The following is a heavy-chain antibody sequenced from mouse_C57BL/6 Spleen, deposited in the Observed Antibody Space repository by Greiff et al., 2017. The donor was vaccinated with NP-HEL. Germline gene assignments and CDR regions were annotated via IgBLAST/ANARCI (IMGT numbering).Heavy chain of an antibody. J-gene: IGHJ4*01. V-gene: IGHV2-2*01. CDR3: ARGTYDYGDAMDY. D-gene: IGHD2-4*01. CDR2: IWSGGST. Sequence: QVQLKESGPGLVQPSQSLSITCTVSGFSLTSYGVHWVRQSPGKGLEWLGVIWSGGSTDYNAAFISRLSISKDNSKSQVFSKTNRLQADDTAIDYWARGTYDYGDAMDYWGQGTSVTVSS. CDR1: GFSLTSYG.